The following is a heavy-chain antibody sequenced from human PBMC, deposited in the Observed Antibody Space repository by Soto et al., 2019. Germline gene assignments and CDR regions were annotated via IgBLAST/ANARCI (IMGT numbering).Heavy chain of an antibody. CDR2: IYPGDSDT. V-gene: IGHV5-51*01. CDR3: ARPLRGYDLWAFDY. CDR1: GYSFTSYW. Sequence: GDALKISGKGPGYSFTSYWFGRVRQMPGKGLEWMGIIYPGDSDTRYSPSFQGQVTISADKSIRTAYLQWRSLKASDTAMYYCARPLRGYDLWAFDYWGQGTLVTVSS. D-gene: IGHD5-12*01. J-gene: IGHJ4*02.